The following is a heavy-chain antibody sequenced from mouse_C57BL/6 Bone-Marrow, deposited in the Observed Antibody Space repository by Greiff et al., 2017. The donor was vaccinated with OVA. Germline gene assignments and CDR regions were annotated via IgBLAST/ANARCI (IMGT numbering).Heavy chain of an antibody. D-gene: IGHD1-1*01. V-gene: IGHV1-55*01. J-gene: IGHJ4*01. CDR2: IYPGSGST. Sequence: QVQLQQPGAELVKPGASVKMSCKASGYTFTSYWITWVKQRPGQGLEWIGDIYPGSGSTNYNEKFKSKATLTVDTSSSTAYMQLSSLTSEDSAVYYWARGAITTVVKYYAMDYWGQGTSVTVSS. CDR3: ARGAITTVVKYYAMDY. CDR1: GYTFTSYW.